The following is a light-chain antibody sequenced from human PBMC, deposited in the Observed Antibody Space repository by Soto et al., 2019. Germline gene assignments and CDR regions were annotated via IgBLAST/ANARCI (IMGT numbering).Light chain of an antibody. CDR2: DIS. Sequence: QSALTQPRSVSGSPGQSVTISCTGTSSDVGGYNYVSWYQQHPGKAPKLMIYDISKRPSGVPDRFSGYKSGNTASLTISGLPAEDEADYYCCSYAGSYTYVFGTGTKVTVL. V-gene: IGLV2-11*01. J-gene: IGLJ1*01. CDR1: SSDVGGYNY. CDR3: CSYAGSYTYV.